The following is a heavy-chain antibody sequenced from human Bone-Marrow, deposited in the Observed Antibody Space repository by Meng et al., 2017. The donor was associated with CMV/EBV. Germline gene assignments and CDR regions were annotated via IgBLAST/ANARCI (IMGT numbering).Heavy chain of an antibody. CDR2: IYYSGST. J-gene: IGHJ6*02. CDR1: GGSISSYY. CDR3: ARDAVTQNYCGGGRCYPNYGMDV. D-gene: IGHD2-15*01. V-gene: IGHV4-59*01. Sequence: SETLSLTCTVSGGSISSYYWSWIRQPPGKGLEWIGYIYYSGSTNYNPSLKSRVTISVDTSKNQFSLKLSSVTAADTAVYYCARDAVTQNYCGGGRCYPNYGMDVWGQGTTVTVSS.